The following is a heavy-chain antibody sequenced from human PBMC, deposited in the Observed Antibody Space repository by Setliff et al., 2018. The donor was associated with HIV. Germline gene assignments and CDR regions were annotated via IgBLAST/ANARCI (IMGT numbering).Heavy chain of an antibody. CDR3: ARGHGDYVWGSAFDY. Sequence: NPSETLSLTCTVSGGSRGFMTRYYWSWLRQSPGKGLEWIGYTYNTWSTNYRPSLKSRVTISVDTSKNQFSLRLRSVTAADTAVYYCARGHGDYVWGSAFDYWGLGTLVTVSS. V-gene: IGHV4-59*12. J-gene: IGHJ4*02. CDR2: TYNTWST. CDR1: GGSRGFMTRYY. D-gene: IGHD3-16*01.